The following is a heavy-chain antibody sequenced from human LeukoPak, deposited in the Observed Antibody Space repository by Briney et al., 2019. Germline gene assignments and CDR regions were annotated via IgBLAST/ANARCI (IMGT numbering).Heavy chain of an antibody. D-gene: IGHD5-24*01. CDR3: ARGSKMATISSYFDY. Sequence: SVKVSCKASGGTFSSYAISWVRQAPGQGLEWMGGTIPIFGTANYAQKFQGRVTITADESTSTAYMELSSLRSEDTAVYYCARGSKMATISSYFDYWGQGTLVTVSS. J-gene: IGHJ4*02. V-gene: IGHV1-69*13. CDR1: GGTFSSYA. CDR2: TIPIFGTA.